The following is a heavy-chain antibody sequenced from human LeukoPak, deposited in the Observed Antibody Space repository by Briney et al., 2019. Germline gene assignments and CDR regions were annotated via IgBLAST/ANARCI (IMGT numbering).Heavy chain of an antibody. V-gene: IGHV4-34*01. CDR3: TSGSDSRKQGY. CDR2: ISQNEGI. Sequence: PSETLSLTCAVYGGSLSDHYWSWIRQPPRKGLEWIREISQNEGIKYNPSLNSRVILSLDTSRNQFSLKLSSVTAADTAMYYCTSGSDSRKQGYYGQGTLVTVSS. CDR1: GGSLSDHY. J-gene: IGHJ4*02. D-gene: IGHD6-13*01.